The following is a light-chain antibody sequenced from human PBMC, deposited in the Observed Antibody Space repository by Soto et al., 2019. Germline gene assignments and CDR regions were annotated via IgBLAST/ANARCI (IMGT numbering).Light chain of an antibody. V-gene: IGKV4-1*01. Sequence: DIVMTQSPDSLAVSLGERTTINCKSSQNLVYGSNNDSYLAWYQQRRGHRPKQLFYWASTRESGVPDRFSGSGSGTDFSLTISNLQAEDVGIYHCHQYCISPFGGGSKVNIK. CDR1: QNLVYGSNNDSY. CDR3: HQYCISP. CDR2: WAS. J-gene: IGKJ4*01.